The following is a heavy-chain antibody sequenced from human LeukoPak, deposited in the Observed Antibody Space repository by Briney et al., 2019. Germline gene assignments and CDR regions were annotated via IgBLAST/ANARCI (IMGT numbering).Heavy chain of an antibody. CDR2: IYYSGST. Sequence: SETLSLTCTVSGGSISSYYWSWIRQPPGKGLEWIGYIYYSGSTNYNPSLKSRVTISLDTSKNQFSLKLSSVTAADTAVYYCARSYSSSSHYYLDYWGQGTLVTVPS. CDR1: GGSISSYY. J-gene: IGHJ4*02. V-gene: IGHV4-59*08. D-gene: IGHD6-6*01. CDR3: ARSYSSSSHYYLDY.